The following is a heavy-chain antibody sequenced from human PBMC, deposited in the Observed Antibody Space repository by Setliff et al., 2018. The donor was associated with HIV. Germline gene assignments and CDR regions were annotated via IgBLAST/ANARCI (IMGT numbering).Heavy chain of an antibody. CDR1: GFTFGSYA. CDR2: ISGSGDST. J-gene: IGHJ4*02. D-gene: IGHD6-13*01. CDR3: AKDHATSSWFTALLDY. Sequence: GVLRLSCAPSGFTFGSYAMSWVRQAPGKGLEWVSVISGSGDSTFYADSLKGRFTISRDNSKNTLYLQMNSLRAEDTAVYYCAKDHATSSWFTALLDYWGQGALVTVSS. V-gene: IGHV3-23*01.